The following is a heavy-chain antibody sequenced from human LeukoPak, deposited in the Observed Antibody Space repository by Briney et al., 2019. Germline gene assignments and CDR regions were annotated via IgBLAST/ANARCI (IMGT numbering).Heavy chain of an antibody. Sequence: GGSLRLSCAASGFTFSGYAMSWVRQAPGKGLEWVSAISGSGGSTYYADSVKGRFTISRDNSKNTLYLQMNSLRAEDTAVYYCAKGSMDCSSTSCRTRYNWFDPWGQGTLVTVSS. D-gene: IGHD2-2*01. CDR1: GFTFSGYA. CDR2: ISGSGGST. V-gene: IGHV3-23*01. CDR3: AKGSMDCSSTSCRTRYNWFDP. J-gene: IGHJ5*02.